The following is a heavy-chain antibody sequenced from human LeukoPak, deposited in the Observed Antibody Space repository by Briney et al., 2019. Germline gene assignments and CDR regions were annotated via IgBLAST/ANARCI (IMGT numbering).Heavy chain of an antibody. J-gene: IGHJ4*02. V-gene: IGHV3-48*02. CDR3: ATSGSYRFDY. D-gene: IGHD1-26*01. CDR1: GFTFSSYS. Sequence: SGGSLILSCAASGFTFSSYSMNWVRQAPGKGLEWVSYISSSSSTIYYADSVKGRFTISRDNAQNSLYLQMNSLRDEDTAVYYCATSGSYRFDYWGQGTLVTVSS. CDR2: ISSSSSTI.